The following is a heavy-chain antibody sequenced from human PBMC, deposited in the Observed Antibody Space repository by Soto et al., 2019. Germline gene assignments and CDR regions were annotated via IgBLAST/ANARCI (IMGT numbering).Heavy chain of an antibody. CDR1: GFTFSSYA. D-gene: IGHD7-27*01. Sequence: GGSLRLSCAASGFTFSSYAMSWVRQAPGKGLEWVSAISGSGGSTYYADSVTGRFTISRDNSKNTLYLQMNSLRAEDTAVYYCAKDFKRGMAYYFDYWGQGTLVTVSS. CDR2: ISGSGGST. CDR3: AKDFKRGMAYYFDY. J-gene: IGHJ4*02. V-gene: IGHV3-23*01.